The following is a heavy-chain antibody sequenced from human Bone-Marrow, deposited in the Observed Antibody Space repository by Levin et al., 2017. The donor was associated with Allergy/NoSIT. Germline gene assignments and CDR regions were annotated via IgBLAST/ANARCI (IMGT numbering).Heavy chain of an antibody. CDR1: GFTFSSYW. D-gene: IGHD2-15*01. V-gene: IGHV3-7*03. CDR2: INQDGDEK. J-gene: IGHJ1*01. Sequence: GGSLRLSCAASGFTFSSYWMSWVRQAPGKGLEWVANINQDGDEKYHLGSVKGRFTISRDNSKNTVYLQMNSLRAEDTAIYYCARGVEYCSGGNCHFQHWGQGTLVTVSS. CDR3: ARGVEYCSGGNCHFQH.